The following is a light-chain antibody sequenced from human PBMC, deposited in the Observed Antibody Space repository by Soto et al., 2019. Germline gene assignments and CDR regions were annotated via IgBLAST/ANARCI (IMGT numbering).Light chain of an antibody. Sequence: EIVLTQSPGTLSLSPGERATLSCRASQSVGSSYLAWYQQKPGQAPRLIIYGASSRATGIPDRFSGSGSGTDFTLIISRLEPDDFAVYYCQQYGSSPPVTFGGGTKVEIK. J-gene: IGKJ4*01. V-gene: IGKV3-20*01. CDR1: QSVGSSY. CDR2: GAS. CDR3: QQYGSSPPVT.